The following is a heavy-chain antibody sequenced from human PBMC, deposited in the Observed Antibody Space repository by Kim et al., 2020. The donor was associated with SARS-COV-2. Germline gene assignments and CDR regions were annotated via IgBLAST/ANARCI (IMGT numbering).Heavy chain of an antibody. CDR2: INPNSGGT. CDR1: GYTFTGYY. J-gene: IGHJ1*01. CDR3: ARGHYIITFGGIDTG. D-gene: IGHD3-16*01. V-gene: IGHV1-2*06. Sequence: ASVKVSCKASGYTFTGYYINWVRQAPGQGLEWMGRINPNSGGTSYAQKFQGRVTMTRDTPISTAYMDLSSLRSDDSAVYYCARGHYIITFGGIDTGWGQ.